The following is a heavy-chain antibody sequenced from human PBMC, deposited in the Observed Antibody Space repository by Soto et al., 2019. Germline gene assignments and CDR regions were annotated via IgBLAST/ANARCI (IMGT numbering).Heavy chain of an antibody. CDR1: GGSVSSGSYY. J-gene: IGHJ4*02. Sequence: SETLSLTCTVSGGSVSSGSYYWSWIRQPPGKGLEWIGYIYYSGSTNYNPSLKSRVTISVDTSKNQFSLKLSSVTAADTAVYYCARGNSSGYYVFDYWGQGTLVTVS. CDR3: ARGNSSGYYVFDY. V-gene: IGHV4-61*01. D-gene: IGHD3-22*01. CDR2: IYYSGST.